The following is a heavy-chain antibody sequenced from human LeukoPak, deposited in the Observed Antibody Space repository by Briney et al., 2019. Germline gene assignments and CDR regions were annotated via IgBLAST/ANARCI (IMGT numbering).Heavy chain of an antibody. CDR3: TTPGRFGTSGYYPFGY. CDR1: GFTFSNYW. CDR2: INSDGSTT. D-gene: IGHD3-22*01. J-gene: IGHJ4*02. V-gene: IGHV3-74*01. Sequence: GGSLRLSCAASGFTFSNYWMHWVRRAPGKGLIWVSHINSDGSTTTYADSVKGRFTTSRDNAKNTLYLQMNSLRVEDTAVYYCTTPGRFGTSGYYPFGYWGQGTLVTVSS.